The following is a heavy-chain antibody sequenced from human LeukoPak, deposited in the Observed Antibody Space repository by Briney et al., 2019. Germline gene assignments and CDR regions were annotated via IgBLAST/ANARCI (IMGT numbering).Heavy chain of an antibody. CDR1: GFTFGDYG. D-gene: IGHD3-22*01. CDR2: IRSKAYGVTI. J-gene: IGHJ4*02. Sequence: GGSLRLSCTASGFTFGDYGMSWVRQPPGKGLEWVGFIRSKAYGVTIEYDASVRGRFSISRDDSRSIAYLQMNSLKTEDTAFYYCTRGTYYYDRTGYFTDYWGQGTLVTVSS. V-gene: IGHV3-49*04. CDR3: TRGTYYYDRTGYFTDY.